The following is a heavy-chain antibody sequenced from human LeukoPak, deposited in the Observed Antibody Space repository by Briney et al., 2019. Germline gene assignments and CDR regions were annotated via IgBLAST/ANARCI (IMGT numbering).Heavy chain of an antibody. CDR1: GFTFSSYS. D-gene: IGHD3-22*01. Sequence: GGSLRLSCAASGFTFSSYSMNWVRQAPGKGLEWVSSISSSSSYIYYADSVKGRFTISRDNAKNSLYLQMHSMRAEDTAVYYCARDENYYDSSGYYPVFDYWGQGTLVTV. CDR2: ISSSSSYI. V-gene: IGHV3-21*01. CDR3: ARDENYYDSSGYYPVFDY. J-gene: IGHJ4*02.